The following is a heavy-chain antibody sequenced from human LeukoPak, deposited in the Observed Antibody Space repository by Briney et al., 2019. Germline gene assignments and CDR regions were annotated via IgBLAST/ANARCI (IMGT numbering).Heavy chain of an antibody. J-gene: IGHJ4*02. CDR1: GFTFSRYS. CDR2: IESSSSYI. V-gene: IGHV3-21*04. CDR3: AKDARRSSGWYFFDH. D-gene: IGHD6-19*01. Sequence: GGSLRLSCAASGFTFSRYSMKWVRQAPGKGLEWVSFIESSSSYIYYADSVKGRFTISRDNAKNSLYLQMNSLRVEDTAVYYCAKDARRSSGWYFFDHWGQGTLVTVSS.